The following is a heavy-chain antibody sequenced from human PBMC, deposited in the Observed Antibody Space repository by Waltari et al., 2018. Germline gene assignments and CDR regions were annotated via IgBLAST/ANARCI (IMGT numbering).Heavy chain of an antibody. CDR3: ARSYYDFWSGYYPSGGGYYYMDV. J-gene: IGHJ6*03. D-gene: IGHD3-3*01. CDR2: IYYSGST. CDR1: GGSISSSSYY. Sequence: QLQLQESGPGLVKPSETLSLTCTVSGGSISSSSYYWGWLRQPPGKGLEWIGSIYYSGSTYYNPSLKSRVTISVDTSKNQFSLKLSSVTAADTAVYYCARSYYDFWSGYYPSGGGYYYMDVWGKGTTVTISS. V-gene: IGHV4-39*07.